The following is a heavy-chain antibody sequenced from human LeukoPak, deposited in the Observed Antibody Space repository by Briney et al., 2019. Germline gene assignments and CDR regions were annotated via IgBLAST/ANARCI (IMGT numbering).Heavy chain of an antibody. CDR2: IYYSGST. J-gene: IGHJ4*02. Sequence: SETLSLTCTVSGGSISSYYWSWIRQPPGKGLEWIGCIYYSGSTNYNPSLKSRVTISVDTSKNQFSLKLSSVTVADTAVYYCARGTVAGHFDYWGQGTLVTVSS. D-gene: IGHD4-23*01. CDR1: GGSISSYY. V-gene: IGHV4-59*01. CDR3: ARGTVAGHFDY.